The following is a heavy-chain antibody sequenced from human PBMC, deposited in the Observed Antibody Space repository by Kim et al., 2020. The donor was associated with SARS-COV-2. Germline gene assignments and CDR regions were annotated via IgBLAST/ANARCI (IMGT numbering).Heavy chain of an antibody. V-gene: IGHV1-18*01. CDR2: ISAYNGNT. D-gene: IGHD3-10*01. J-gene: IGHJ6*02. Sequence: ASVNVSCKASGYTFTSCGISWVRQATGQGLEWMGWISAYNGNTNYAQKLQGRVTMTTDTSTSTAYMELRSLRSDDTAVYYCARDFLPMVRGVIIATYGMDVWGQGTTVPVSS. CDR1: GYTFTSCG. CDR3: ARDFLPMVRGVIIATYGMDV.